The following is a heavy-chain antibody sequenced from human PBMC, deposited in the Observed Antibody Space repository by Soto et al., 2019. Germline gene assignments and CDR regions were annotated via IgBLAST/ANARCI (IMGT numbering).Heavy chain of an antibody. CDR1: GFTFSSYA. J-gene: IGHJ4*02. Sequence: EVQLLESGGGLVQPGGSLRLSCAASGFTFSSYAMSWVRQAPGKGLEMVSAITGSGGSTYYADSVKGRFTFSRDNSKNTLYLQMNSLRAEDTALYYCAKGFGSGWYGGNDHWGQGTLVTVSS. V-gene: IGHV3-23*01. CDR2: ITGSGGST. CDR3: AKGFGSGWYGGNDH. D-gene: IGHD6-19*01.